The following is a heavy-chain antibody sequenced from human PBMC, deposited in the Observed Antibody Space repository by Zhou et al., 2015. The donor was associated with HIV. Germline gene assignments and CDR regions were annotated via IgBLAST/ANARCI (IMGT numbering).Heavy chain of an antibody. V-gene: IGHV7-4-1*02. D-gene: IGHD4-17*01. CDR1: GGTFSNYG. CDR3: SAGEAVTNAYSYYGMDV. J-gene: IGHJ6*02. CDR2: INTNTGKS. Sequence: QVQLVQSGAEVKKPGSSVKVSCKASGGTFSNYGITWVRQAPGQGLEWMGWINTNTGKSTYAQGFTGRLVFSLDTSASTAYLQINSLKAEDTAVYYCSAGEAVTNAYSYYGMDVWGQGTTVTVSS.